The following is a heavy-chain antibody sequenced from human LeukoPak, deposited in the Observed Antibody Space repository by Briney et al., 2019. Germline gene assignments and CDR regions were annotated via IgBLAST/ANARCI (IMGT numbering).Heavy chain of an antibody. CDR1: GGSISSYY. J-gene: IGHJ4*02. Sequence: SETLSLTCTVSGGSISSYYWSWIRQPAGKGLEWIGRHYTSGSTNYNPSLKSRVTISVDKSKNQFSLKLSSVTAADTAVYYCAREAYYDSSGYYQRVFDYWGQGTLVTVSS. V-gene: IGHV4-4*07. CDR2: HYTSGST. CDR3: AREAYYDSSGYYQRVFDY. D-gene: IGHD3-22*01.